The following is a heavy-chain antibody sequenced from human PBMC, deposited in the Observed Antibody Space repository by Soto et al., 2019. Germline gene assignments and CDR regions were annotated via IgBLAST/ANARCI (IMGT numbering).Heavy chain of an antibody. J-gene: IGHJ3*01. CDR1: GYSFTTYD. Sequence: ASVKVSCKASGYSFTTYDISWVRQAPGQGLEYMGWISVYNGDTNYAQKLQGRVTMTTDTSTSTAYMELRSLRSDDTAIYYCARDRRDNVDDRKSFDVWGQGTMVTVSS. CDR2: ISVYNGDT. V-gene: IGHV1-18*01. CDR3: ARDRRDNVDDRKSFDV. D-gene: IGHD1-1*01.